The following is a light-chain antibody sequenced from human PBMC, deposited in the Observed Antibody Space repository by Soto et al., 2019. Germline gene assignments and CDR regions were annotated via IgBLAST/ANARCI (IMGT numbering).Light chain of an antibody. V-gene: IGKV3-15*01. Sequence: EIVMTQSPATLSVSPGGRATLSCRASQSISGTLAWYQQKPGQAPRLLIYDASTRATGIPDRFSGGGSGTEFTLTISSLQSEDFVVYYCQQYNSWPPITFGQGTRLEIK. CDR2: DAS. J-gene: IGKJ5*01. CDR1: QSISGT. CDR3: QQYNSWPPIT.